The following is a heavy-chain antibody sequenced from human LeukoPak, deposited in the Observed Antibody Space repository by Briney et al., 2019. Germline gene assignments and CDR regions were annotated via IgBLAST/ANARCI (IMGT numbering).Heavy chain of an antibody. V-gene: IGHV3-23*01. CDR3: AKYAGAYSSLCTDY. J-gene: IGHJ4*02. CDR2: ISGSGGST. D-gene: IGHD6-6*01. CDR1: GFTFSSYA. Sequence: GGSLRLSCAASGFTFSSYAMGWVRQAPGKGLEWVSAISGSGGSTYYADSVKGRFTISRDNSKNTLYLQMNSLRAEDTAVYYCAKYAGAYSSLCTDYWGQGTLVTVSS.